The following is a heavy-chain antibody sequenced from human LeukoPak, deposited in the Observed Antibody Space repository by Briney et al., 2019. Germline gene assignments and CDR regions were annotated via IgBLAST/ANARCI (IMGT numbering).Heavy chain of an antibody. CDR2: IYTSGST. D-gene: IGHD3-22*01. J-gene: IGHJ4*02. V-gene: IGHV4-4*07. CDR3: WYYYDSSGYRNQYYFDY. CDR1: GNSFGNYY. Sequence: SETLSLTCTVSGNSFGNYYWSWIRQPAGKGLEWIGRIYTSGSTTYNPSLKSRVTMSVDTSKNQFSLKLSSVTAADTAVYYCWYYYDSSGYRNQYYFDYWGQGTLVTVSS.